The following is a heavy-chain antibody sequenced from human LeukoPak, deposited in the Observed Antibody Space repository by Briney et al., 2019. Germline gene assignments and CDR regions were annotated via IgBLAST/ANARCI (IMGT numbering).Heavy chain of an antibody. Sequence: SETLSLTCTVSGYSISSGYYWGWIRQPPGKGLEWIESIYHSGSTYYNPSLKSRVTISVDTSKNQFSLKLSSVTAADTAVYYCARRAIADYGDWGYWGQGTLVTVSS. CDR1: GYSISSGYY. CDR3: ARRAIADYGDWGY. J-gene: IGHJ4*02. CDR2: IYHSGST. D-gene: IGHD4-17*01. V-gene: IGHV4-38-2*02.